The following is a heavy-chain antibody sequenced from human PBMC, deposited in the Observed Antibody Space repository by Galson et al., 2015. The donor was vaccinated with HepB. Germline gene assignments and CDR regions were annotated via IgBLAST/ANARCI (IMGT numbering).Heavy chain of an antibody. CDR2: INAGNGNT. CDR1: GYTFTSYA. D-gene: IGHD1-20*01. CDR3: ARGITGTTHDWFDP. J-gene: IGHJ5*02. V-gene: IGHV1-3*01. Sequence: SVKVSCKASGYTFTSYAMHWVRQAPGQRLEWMGWINAGNGNTKYSQKFQGRVTITRDTSASTAYMELSSLRSEDTAVYYCARGITGTTHDWFDPWGQGTLVTVSS.